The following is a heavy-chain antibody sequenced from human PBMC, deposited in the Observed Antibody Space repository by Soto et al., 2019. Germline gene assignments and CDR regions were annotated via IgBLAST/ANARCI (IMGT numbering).Heavy chain of an antibody. CDR2: ISGSGGST. J-gene: IGHJ6*03. V-gene: IGHV3-23*01. Sequence: TGGSLRLSWAASGFTFSSYAMSWVRQAPGKGLEWVSAISGSGGSTYYADSVKGRFTISRDNSKNTLYLQMNSLRAEDTAVYYCAKDYAEVVVAATPTYYMDVWGKGTTVTVSS. CDR1: GFTFSSYA. D-gene: IGHD2-15*01. CDR3: AKDYAEVVVAATPTYYMDV.